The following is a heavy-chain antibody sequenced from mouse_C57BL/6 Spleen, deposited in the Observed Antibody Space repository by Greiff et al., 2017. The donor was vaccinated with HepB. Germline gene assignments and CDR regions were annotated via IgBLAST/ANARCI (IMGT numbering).Heavy chain of an antibody. Sequence: EVKLMESGPGLVKPSQSLSLTCSVTGYSITSGYYWNWIRQFPGNKLEWMGYISYDGSNNYNPSLKNRISITRDTSKNQFFLKLNSVTTEDTATYYCARDEGGRYWFAYLGQGTLVTVSA. D-gene: IGHD1-1*01. CDR1: GYSITSGYY. CDR3: ARDEGGRYWFAY. J-gene: IGHJ3*01. CDR2: ISYDGSN. V-gene: IGHV3-6*01.